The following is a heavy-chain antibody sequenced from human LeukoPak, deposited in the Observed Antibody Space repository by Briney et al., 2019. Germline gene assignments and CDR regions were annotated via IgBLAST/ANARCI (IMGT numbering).Heavy chain of an antibody. CDR3: ATELRESGASSRNAFDI. V-gene: IGHV3-74*01. J-gene: IGHJ3*02. CDR1: GFTFSTYW. D-gene: IGHD2-15*01. CDR2: INSDGSYT. Sequence: PGGSLRLSCTASGFTFSTYWMHWVRHAPGKGLVWVSLINSDGSYTDLADSVKGRFTISRDNAQSTLYLQMNSLRVEDTAVYYCATELRESGASSRNAFDIWGQGTVVSVSS.